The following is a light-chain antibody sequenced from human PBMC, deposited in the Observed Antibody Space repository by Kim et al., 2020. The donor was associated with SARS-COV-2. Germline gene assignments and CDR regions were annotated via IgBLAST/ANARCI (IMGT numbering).Light chain of an antibody. J-gene: IGKJ1*01. CDR3: QQYESWPRT. CDR1: QTVNSN. Sequence: SVSPGERATLSCRASQTVNSNLVWYQQRPGQAPRLLIYGASTRATGIPARFSGSGAGTEFTLTISSLQSEDCVIYYCQQYESWPRTFGQGTKVDIK. V-gene: IGKV3-15*01. CDR2: GAS.